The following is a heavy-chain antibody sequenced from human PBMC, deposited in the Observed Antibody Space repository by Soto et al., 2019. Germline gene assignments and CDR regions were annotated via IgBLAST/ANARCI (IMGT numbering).Heavy chain of an antibody. D-gene: IGHD1-26*01. CDR2: INHSGST. V-gene: IGHV4-34*01. Sequence: SETLSLTCAVYGGSFSGYYWSWIRQPPGKGLEWIGEINHSGSTNYNPSLKSRVTISVDTSKNQFSLKLSSVTAADTAVYYCARGLVPREDGPGNYWGQGTLVTVSS. J-gene: IGHJ4*02. CDR3: ARGLVPREDGPGNY. CDR1: GGSFSGYY.